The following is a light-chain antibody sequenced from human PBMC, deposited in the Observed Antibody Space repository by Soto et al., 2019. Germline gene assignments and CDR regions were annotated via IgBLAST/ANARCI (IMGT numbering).Light chain of an antibody. CDR2: GAS. V-gene: IGKV3-20*01. CDR1: QSVSSSY. Sequence: EIVVTQSPGTLSLSPGERATLSCRASQSVSSSYLAWYQQKPGQAPRLLIYGASSRATGIPDRFSGSGSGTDFTLTISRLEPEDFAVYYCQQYGSPPAFGQGTKVDIK. J-gene: IGKJ1*01. CDR3: QQYGSPPA.